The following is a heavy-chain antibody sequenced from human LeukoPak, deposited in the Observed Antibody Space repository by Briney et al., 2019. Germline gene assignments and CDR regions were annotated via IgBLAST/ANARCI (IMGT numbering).Heavy chain of an antibody. CDR3: AKGDYYGSGSYYTLYYFDY. CDR1: GFTFGAYA. J-gene: IGHJ4*02. Sequence: GGSLRLSCAASGFTFGAYALSWVRQAPGKGLEWVSAMSGSGGTTFYADSVKGRFTISRDNSKNTLYLQMNSLRAEDTAVYYCAKGDYYGSGSYYTLYYFDYWGQGTLVTVSS. D-gene: IGHD3-10*01. CDR2: MSGSGGTT. V-gene: IGHV3-23*01.